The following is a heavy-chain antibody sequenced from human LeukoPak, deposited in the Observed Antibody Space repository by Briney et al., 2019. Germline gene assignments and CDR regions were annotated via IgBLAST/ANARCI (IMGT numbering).Heavy chain of an antibody. V-gene: IGHV4-34*01. Sequence: SETLSLTCAVYGGSFSGYYWSWIRQPPGKGLEWIGEINHSGSTNYNPSLKSRVTISVDTSKNQFSLKLSSVTAADTAVYYCARLTTVNYWGQGTLVTVSS. CDR1: GGSFSGYY. D-gene: IGHD4-17*01. CDR3: ARLTTVNY. CDR2: INHSGST. J-gene: IGHJ4*02.